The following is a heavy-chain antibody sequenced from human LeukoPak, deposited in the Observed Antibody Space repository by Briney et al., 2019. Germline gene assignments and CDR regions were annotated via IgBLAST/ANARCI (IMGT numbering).Heavy chain of an antibody. J-gene: IGHJ5*02. CDR2: INHSGST. CDR1: GGSFSGYY. D-gene: IGHD3-3*01. Sequence: SETLSLTCAVYGGSFSGYYWSWIRQPPGKGLEWIGEINHSGSTNYNPSLKSRVTISVDTSKNQFSLKLSSVTAADTAVYYYARGPSGYFWFNWFDPWGQGTLVTVSS. V-gene: IGHV4-34*01. CDR3: ARGPSGYFWFNWFDP.